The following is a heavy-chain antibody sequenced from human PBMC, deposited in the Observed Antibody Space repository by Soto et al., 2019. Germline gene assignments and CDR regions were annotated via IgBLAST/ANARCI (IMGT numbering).Heavy chain of an antibody. J-gene: IGHJ3*02. CDR2: IYHSGSA. CDR1: GGSVSSSNW. Sequence: SETLSLTCAVSGGSVSSSNWWSWVRQSPGKGLKWMGEIYHSGSAHYNPSLKSRATISLDKSKIQFSLRLTSVTAADTAVYYCARVPGVVVSADDAFDIWGPGTRVTVSS. CDR3: ARVPGVVVSADDAFDI. D-gene: IGHD2-21*02. V-gene: IGHV4-4*02.